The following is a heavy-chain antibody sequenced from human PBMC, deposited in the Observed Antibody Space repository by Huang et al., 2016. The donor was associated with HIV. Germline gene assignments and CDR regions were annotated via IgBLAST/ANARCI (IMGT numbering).Heavy chain of an antibody. CDR3: ARVGSGWSLLGDALDF. CDR2: INPSGGST. V-gene: IGHV1-46*01. CDR1: GYTFTSNH. J-gene: IGHJ3*01. D-gene: IGHD6-19*01. Sequence: QVQLVQSGAEVKKPGASVRISCKASGYTFTSNHINWVRQAPGQGLEWRGKINPSGGSTDYAQKFQDRITMTRDRSTSTVYLELRRLTSDDTAIYYCARVGSGWSLLGDALDFWGRGTMVTVSS.